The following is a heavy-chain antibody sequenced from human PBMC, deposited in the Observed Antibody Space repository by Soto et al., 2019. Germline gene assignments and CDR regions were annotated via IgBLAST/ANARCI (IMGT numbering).Heavy chain of an antibody. D-gene: IGHD3-22*01. CDR1: GDSINSADYY. CDR2: IYYSRSD. J-gene: IGHJ4*02. V-gene: IGHV4-30-4*01. Sequence: SETLSLTCTVSGDSINSADYYWNWLRQPPGKGLEWIGYIYYSRSDYYNPSLGRRATITIDTSRNQFSLNLMSVTAADTAVYYCARVVQFYDSSGYSFYYFDYWGQGALVTVSS. CDR3: ARVVQFYDSSGYSFYYFDY.